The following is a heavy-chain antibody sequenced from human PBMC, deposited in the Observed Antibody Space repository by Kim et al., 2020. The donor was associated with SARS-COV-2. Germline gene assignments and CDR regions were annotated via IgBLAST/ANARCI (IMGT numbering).Heavy chain of an antibody. V-gene: IGHV3-23*01. J-gene: IGHJ4*02. D-gene: IGHD1-1*01. Sequence: YADSGKGRFTISRDKSKNTLYLQMNSLRTEDTAVYYCAKGPGGYRSGFDYWGQGTLVTVSS. CDR3: AKGPGGYRSGFDY.